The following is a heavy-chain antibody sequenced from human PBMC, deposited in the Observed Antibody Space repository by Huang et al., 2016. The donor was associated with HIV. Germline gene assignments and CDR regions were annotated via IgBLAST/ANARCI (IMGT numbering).Heavy chain of an antibody. Sequence: QVQLVQSGAEVKTPGSSVKVSCKASGGTFSKYAISWVRQAPGQGLEWMGGNIPMFGTTNYARKFQGRVTITADDSTSTTYVEVSSLRSEDTALYYCARGQLGSYGDYDVLYWGQGTLVTVSS. CDR3: ARGQLGSYGDYDVLY. CDR1: GGTFSKYA. V-gene: IGHV1-69*13. D-gene: IGHD4-17*01. CDR2: NIPMFGTT. J-gene: IGHJ4*02.